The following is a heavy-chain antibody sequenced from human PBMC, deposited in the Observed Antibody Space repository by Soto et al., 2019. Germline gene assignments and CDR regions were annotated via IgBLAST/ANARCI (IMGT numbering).Heavy chain of an antibody. CDR3: ARSSGWLRYYGVDV. V-gene: IGHV4-61*01. CDR2: IYYSGST. D-gene: IGHD6-19*01. Sequence: SETLSLTCTVSGGSVSSGSYYWSWIRQPPGKGLEWIGYIYYSGSTNYNPSLRSRVTISVDTSKNQFSLKLSSVTAADTAVYYCARSSGWLRYYGVDVWGQGTTVTVSS. J-gene: IGHJ6*02. CDR1: GGSVSSGSYY.